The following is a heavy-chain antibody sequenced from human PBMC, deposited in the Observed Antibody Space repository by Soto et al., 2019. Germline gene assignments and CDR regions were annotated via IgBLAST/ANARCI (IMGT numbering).Heavy chain of an antibody. CDR1: GGSIRSYS. D-gene: IGHD6-19*01. J-gene: IGHJ4*01. V-gene: IGHV4-31*03. CDR3: ARGGSIAVGLDY. Sequence: PSETLPLPCTVSGGSIRSYSWTWIRQHPGKGLEWIGYIYYSGSTYYKPSLKSRVTISVDTSKNQLSLKLSSVTAADTAVYYCARGGSIAVGLDYWGQGTLVTVSS. CDR2: IYYSGST.